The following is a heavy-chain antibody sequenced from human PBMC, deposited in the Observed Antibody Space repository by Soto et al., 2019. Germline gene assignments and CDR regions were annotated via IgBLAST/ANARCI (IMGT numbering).Heavy chain of an antibody. CDR3: ARGYYYDSSGYYPAEYFQH. D-gene: IGHD3-22*01. CDR1: GFTFSSYG. J-gene: IGHJ1*01. V-gene: IGHV3-33*08. CDR2: IWYDGSNK. Sequence: GGSLRLSCAASGFTFSSYGMHWVRQAPGKGLEWVAVIWYDGSNKYYADSVKGRFTISRDNSKNTLYLQMNSLRAEDTAVYYCARGYYYDSSGYYPAEYFQHWGQGTLVTVSS.